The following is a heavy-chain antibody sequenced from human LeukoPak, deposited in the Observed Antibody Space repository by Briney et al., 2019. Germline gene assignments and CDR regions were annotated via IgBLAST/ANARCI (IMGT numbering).Heavy chain of an antibody. Sequence: SVILSLTCTVSGGSISTYYWSWIRQPPGKGLEWNGYIYFSGSTDYNPSLKSRVIISVDTSNNQFSLKLSSVTAADTAVYYCAGYSSGWYVDYWGQGTLVTVSS. CDR3: AGYSSGWYVDY. CDR2: IYFSGST. CDR1: GGSISTYY. D-gene: IGHD6-19*01. J-gene: IGHJ4*02. V-gene: IGHV4-59*01.